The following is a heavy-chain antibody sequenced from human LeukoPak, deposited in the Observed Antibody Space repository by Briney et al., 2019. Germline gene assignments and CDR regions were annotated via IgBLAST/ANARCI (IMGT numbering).Heavy chain of an antibody. D-gene: IGHD5-12*01. CDR3: ARVEATRSKRGFDY. V-gene: IGHV4-34*01. J-gene: IGHJ4*02. CDR1: GGSFSGYY. CDR2: INHSGST. Sequence: SETLSLTCAVYGGSFSGYYWSWIRQPPGKGPEWIGEINHSGSTNYNPSLKSRVTISVDTSKNQFSLKLSSVTAADTAVYYCARVEATRSKRGFDYWGQGTLVTVSS.